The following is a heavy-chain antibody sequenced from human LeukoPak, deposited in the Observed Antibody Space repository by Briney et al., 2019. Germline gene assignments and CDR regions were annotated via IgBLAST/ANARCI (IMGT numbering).Heavy chain of an antibody. J-gene: IGHJ4*02. Sequence: GGSLRLSCTASGFPFCDYTMSWFRQAPGKGLEWVGFIRSKTYGGTTEYAASVKGRFTMSRDDSKSIAYLQLNSLKTEDTAVYYCTREKSYYYDTSGSDYWGQGTLVTVSS. CDR2: IRSKTYGGTT. D-gene: IGHD3-22*01. CDR1: GFPFCDYT. CDR3: TREKSYYYDTSGSDY. V-gene: IGHV3-49*03.